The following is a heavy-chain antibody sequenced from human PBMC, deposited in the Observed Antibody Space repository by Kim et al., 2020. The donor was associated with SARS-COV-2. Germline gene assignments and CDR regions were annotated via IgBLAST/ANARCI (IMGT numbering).Heavy chain of an antibody. CDR2: INPSGNT. J-gene: IGHJ4*02. CDR3: ARIDFGDDY. D-gene: IGHD4-17*01. V-gene: IGHV4-4*07. CDR1: GGSIRHHH. Sequence: SETLSLTCTVSGGSIRHHHWSWVRQSAGKALEWIGRINPSGNTNYNPSLKGRLTMSVDTSKSQFSLKLSSVTAADTAVYFCARIDFGDDYWGQGTLVTVS.